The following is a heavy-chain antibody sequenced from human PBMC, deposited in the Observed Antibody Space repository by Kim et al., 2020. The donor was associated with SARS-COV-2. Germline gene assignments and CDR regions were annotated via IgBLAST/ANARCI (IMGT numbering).Heavy chain of an antibody. J-gene: IGHJ6*01. CDR2: INHSGST. Sequence: SETLSLTCAVYGGSFSGYYWSWIRQPPGKGLEWIGEINHSGSTNYNPSLKSRVTISVDTSKNQFSLKLSSVTAADTAVYYCARFYGSSCPNYYSGMDVW. CDR3: ARFYGSSCPNYYSGMDV. D-gene: IGHD6-13*01. CDR1: GGSFSGYY. V-gene: IGHV4-34*01.